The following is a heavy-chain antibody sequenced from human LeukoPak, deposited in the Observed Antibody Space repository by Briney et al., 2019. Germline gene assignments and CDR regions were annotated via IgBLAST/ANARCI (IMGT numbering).Heavy chain of an antibody. D-gene: IGHD3-22*01. CDR1: GFTFSSYW. Sequence: PGGSLRLSCAASGFTFSSYWMHWVRQPPGKGLEWIGSIYYSGSTYYNPSLKSRVTISVDTSKNQFSLKLSSVTAADTAVYYCARVGGPGDSSGYYYPYYFDYWGQGTLVTVSS. V-gene: IGHV4-39*01. CDR2: IYYSGST. CDR3: ARVGGPGDSSGYYYPYYFDY. J-gene: IGHJ4*02.